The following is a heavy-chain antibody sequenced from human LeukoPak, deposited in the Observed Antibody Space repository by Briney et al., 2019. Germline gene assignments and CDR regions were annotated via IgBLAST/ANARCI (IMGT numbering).Heavy chain of an antibody. D-gene: IGHD3-22*01. CDR3: ARDNDPDYSSSPGWFDL. J-gene: IGHJ5*02. Sequence: GRSLRLSCAASGFTFSDYGIHWVRLAPGKGLEWVGVTSPDGSNKFYADSVKGRFTVSRDNSKNTLYLQMNSLRAEDTAVYYCARDNDPDYSSSPGWFDLWGQGTPVTVSS. V-gene: IGHV3-30*06. CDR2: TSPDGSNK. CDR1: GFTFSDYG.